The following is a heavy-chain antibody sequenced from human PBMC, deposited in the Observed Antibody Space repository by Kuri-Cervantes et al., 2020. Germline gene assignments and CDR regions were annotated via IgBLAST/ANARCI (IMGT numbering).Heavy chain of an antibody. CDR3: AKDSSGYYRDFDY. Sequence: GGSLRLSCAASGFTFSSYGMHWVRQAPGKGLEWVAFILYDGSNKYYADSVKGRFTISRDNAKNSLYLQMNSLRAEDTALYYCAKDSSGYYRDFDYWGQGTLVTVSS. J-gene: IGHJ4*02. CDR2: ILYDGSNK. D-gene: IGHD3-22*01. CDR1: GFTFSSYG. V-gene: IGHV3-30*02.